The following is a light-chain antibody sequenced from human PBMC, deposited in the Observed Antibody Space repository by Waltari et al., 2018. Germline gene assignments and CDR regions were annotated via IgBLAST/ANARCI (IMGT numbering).Light chain of an antibody. CDR3: SSYTTRRTVL. CDR1: SSDVGGYNS. CDR2: EVT. Sequence: QSALTQPASVSGSPGQSITFSCTGSSSDVGGYNSASWYQHHPGRAPKLIIYEVTNRPSGVSNRFSASKSGNTASLTISGLQPEDEADYYCSSYTTRRTVLFGGGTKLTVL. V-gene: IGLV2-14*01. J-gene: IGLJ2*01.